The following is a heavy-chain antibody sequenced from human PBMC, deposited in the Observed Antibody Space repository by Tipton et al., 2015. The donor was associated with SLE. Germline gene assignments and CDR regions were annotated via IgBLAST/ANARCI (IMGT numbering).Heavy chain of an antibody. Sequence: TLSLTCTVSGGSISSYYWSWIRQPPGKGLEWIGYIYYSGSTNYNPSLKSRVTISVDTSKNQFSLKLSSVTAADTAVYYCARVSRGYSPVDIWGQGTMVTVSS. CDR3: ARVSRGYSPVDI. V-gene: IGHV4-59*01. D-gene: IGHD2-15*01. J-gene: IGHJ3*02. CDR1: GGSISSYY. CDR2: IYYSGST.